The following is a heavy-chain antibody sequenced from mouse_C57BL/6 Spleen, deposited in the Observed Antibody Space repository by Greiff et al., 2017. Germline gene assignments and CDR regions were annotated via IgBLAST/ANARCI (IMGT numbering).Heavy chain of an antibody. CDR2: IYPSDSET. J-gene: IGHJ2*01. D-gene: IGHD2-3*01. CDR1: GYTFTSYW. CDR3: ARRDGPSYYFDY. Sequence: QVPLQQPGAELVRPGSSVKLSCKASGYTFTSYWMDWVKQRPGQGLEWIGNIYPSDSETHYNQKFKDKATLTVDNSSSTAYMQLSSLTSEDSAVYYCARRDGPSYYFDYWGQGTTLTVSS. V-gene: IGHV1-61*01.